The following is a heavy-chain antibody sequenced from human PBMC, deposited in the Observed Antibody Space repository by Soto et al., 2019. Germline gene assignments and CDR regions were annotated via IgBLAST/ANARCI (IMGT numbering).Heavy chain of an antibody. D-gene: IGHD4-17*01. CDR1: GGSIDSGAFS. J-gene: IGHJ5*02. V-gene: IGHV4-30-2*01. Sequence: PSETLSLTCAVSGGSIDSGAFSLSWIRQPPGKGLEWIGYVTHSGTAYSIPSLNGRLTLSVDSSQTQFSLKLSSVTAADTAVYYCARDDYGDYAKPSTPFDPWGQGTLVTVSS. CDR2: VTHSGTA. CDR3: ARDDYGDYAKPSTPFDP.